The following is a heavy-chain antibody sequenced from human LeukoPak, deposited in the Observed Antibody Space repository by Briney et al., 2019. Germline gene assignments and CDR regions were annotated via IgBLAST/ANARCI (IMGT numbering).Heavy chain of an antibody. CDR1: GFIFSSFA. V-gene: IGHV3-23*01. D-gene: IGHD3-22*01. J-gene: IGHJ4*02. CDR3: AKDREISSGYHYFDY. Sequence: GGSLRLSCAASGFIFSSFAMNWVRQAPGKGLEWVSAISGSATGTYYADSVKGRFTISRDNSKNTLYLQMNSLRAEDTAVYYRAKDREISSGYHYFDYWGQGTLVTVSS. CDR2: ISGSATGT.